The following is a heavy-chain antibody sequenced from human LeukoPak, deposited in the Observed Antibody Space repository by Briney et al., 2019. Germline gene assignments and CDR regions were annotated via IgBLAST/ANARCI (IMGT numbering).Heavy chain of an antibody. V-gene: IGHV3-11*01. CDR1: GFTFSDYY. CDR2: ISSSGSTI. D-gene: IGHD6-13*01. Sequence: GGSLTLSCAASGFTFSDYYMSWIRQAPGKGLEWVSYISSSGSTIYYADSVKGRFTISRDNAKNSLYLQMNSLRAEDTAVYYCARPGTIAAAGDNWFDSWGQGTLVTVSS. CDR3: ARPGTIAAAGDNWFDS. J-gene: IGHJ5*01.